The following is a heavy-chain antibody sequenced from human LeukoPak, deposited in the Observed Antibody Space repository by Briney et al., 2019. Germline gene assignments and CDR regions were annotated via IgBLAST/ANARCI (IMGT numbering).Heavy chain of an antibody. CDR1: GFTFSSYA. CDR3: ARNPWIQLSGPHRQSYYYYYGMDV. Sequence: PGGSLRLSCAASGFTFSSYAMSWVRQAPGKGLEWVSVIYSGGSTYYADSVKGRFTISRDNSKNTLYLQMNSLRAEDTAVYYCARNPWIQLSGPHRQSYYYYYGMDVWGQGTTVTVSS. D-gene: IGHD5-18*01. J-gene: IGHJ6*02. V-gene: IGHV3-66*01. CDR2: IYSGGST.